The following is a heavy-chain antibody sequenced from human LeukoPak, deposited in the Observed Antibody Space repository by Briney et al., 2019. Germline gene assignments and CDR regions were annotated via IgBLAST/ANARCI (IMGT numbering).Heavy chain of an antibody. CDR2: INHSGST. CDR3: ARAPRYYGSGSYPNYYYYYYMDV. D-gene: IGHD3-10*01. V-gene: IGHV4-34*01. CDR1: GGSFSGYY. Sequence: KPSETLSLTCAVYGGSFSGYYWSWIRQPPGKGLEWIGEINHSGSTNYNPSLKSRVTISVDTSKNQFSLKLSSVTAADTAVYHCARAPRYYGSGSYPNYYYYYYMDVWGKGTTVTVSS. J-gene: IGHJ6*03.